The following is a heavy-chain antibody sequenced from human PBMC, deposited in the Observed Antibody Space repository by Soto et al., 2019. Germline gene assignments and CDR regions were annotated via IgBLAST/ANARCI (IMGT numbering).Heavy chain of an antibody. CDR3: AREYYGLLTGYYNEH. CDR1: GFPFSSYW. D-gene: IGHD3-9*01. Sequence: EVQLVESGGDSVQPGGSLRLSCEASGFPFSSYWMHWVRHTPGKGLEWVSRISGDGTTIYYADSVTGRFTVSRDNAKNTLSLQMSGLGVEDTAVYYCAREYYGLLTGYYNEHWGQGTLVSVSS. V-gene: IGHV3-74*01. CDR2: ISGDGTTI. J-gene: IGHJ4*02.